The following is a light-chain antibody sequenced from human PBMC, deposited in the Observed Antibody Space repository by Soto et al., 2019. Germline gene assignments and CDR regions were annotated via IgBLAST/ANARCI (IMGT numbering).Light chain of an antibody. Sequence: EIVRTQSPANLSLSHGERVTLSCMASQSVRRYLAWSPQKPGQAPRLRIADASQRATGIPARFSGRGAGTDCTLTSPSLEPEDFAVYYCQQRSNWPLTVGGGTKVDIK. J-gene: IGKJ4*01. CDR1: QSVRRY. CDR3: QQRSNWPLT. V-gene: IGKV3-11*01. CDR2: DAS.